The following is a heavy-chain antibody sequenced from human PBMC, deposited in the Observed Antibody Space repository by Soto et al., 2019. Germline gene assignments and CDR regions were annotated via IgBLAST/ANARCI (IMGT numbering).Heavy chain of an antibody. V-gene: IGHV1-18*01. J-gene: IGHJ6*02. Sequence: ASVKVSCKASGYTFTSYGISWVRQAPGQGLEWMGWISAYNGNTNYAQKLQGRVTMTTDTSTSTAYMELRSLRSEDTAVYYCARLHCSSTSCYGYSNDYYGMDVWGQGTTVTV. CDR3: ARLHCSSTSCYGYSNDYYGMDV. CDR2: ISAYNGNT. CDR1: GYTFTSYG. D-gene: IGHD2-2*01.